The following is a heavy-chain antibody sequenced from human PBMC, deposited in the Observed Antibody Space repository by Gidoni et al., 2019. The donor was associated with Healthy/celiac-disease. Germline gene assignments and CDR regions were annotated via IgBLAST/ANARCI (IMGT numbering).Heavy chain of an antibody. D-gene: IGHD2-2*02. J-gene: IGHJ6*03. CDR3: ARGYCSSTSCYKDPYYYYYMDV. CDR1: GGTFSSYA. CDR2: IIPIFGTA. V-gene: IGHV1-69*01. Sequence: QVQLVQSGAEVKKPGSSVKVSCKASGGTFSSYAISWVRQAPGQGLEWMGGIIPIFGTANYAQKFQGRVTITADESTSTAYMELSSLRSEDTAVYYCARGYCSSTSCYKDPYYYYYMDVWGKGTTVTVSS.